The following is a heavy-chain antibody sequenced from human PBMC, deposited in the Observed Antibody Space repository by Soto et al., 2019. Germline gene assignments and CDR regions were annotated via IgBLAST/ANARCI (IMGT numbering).Heavy chain of an antibody. D-gene: IGHD5-12*01. Sequence: SVKVSCKGSGGIFISYAISWVRQAPGQGLEWMGGIIPIFGTANNAQKFQGRVTITADESTSTAYMELSSLRSEDTAVYYCARGGYSCYQYDPLHYLMAFWGQGSTVTVSS. J-gene: IGHJ6*02. CDR3: ARGGYSCYQYDPLHYLMAF. CDR2: IIPIFGTA. CDR1: GGIFISYA. V-gene: IGHV1-69*13.